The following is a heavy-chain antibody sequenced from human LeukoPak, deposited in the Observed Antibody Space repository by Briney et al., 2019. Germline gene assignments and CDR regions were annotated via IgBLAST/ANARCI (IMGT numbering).Heavy chain of an antibody. CDR1: GYKFSDYY. Sequence: ASVTVSCKASGYKFSDYYMHWVRQAPGQGLEWMGWVNSNSGGTHYAQKFEGRVTMTRDTSISTAYMELSTLKSDDTAIYYCARGYCSGGSCYHFDSWGQGTLVTVSS. CDR2: VNSNSGGT. V-gene: IGHV1-2*02. J-gene: IGHJ4*02. D-gene: IGHD2-15*01. CDR3: ARGYCSGGSCYHFDS.